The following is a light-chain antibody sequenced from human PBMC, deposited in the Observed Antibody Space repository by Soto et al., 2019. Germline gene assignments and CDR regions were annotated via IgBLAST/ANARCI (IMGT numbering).Light chain of an antibody. CDR1: QDISNY. J-gene: IGKJ3*01. Sequence: DIQMTQSPSSLSASVGDRVTITCQVSQDISNYLNWYQQKPGKAPKLLIYDASNLETGVPSRFSGSGSGTDFTFTISSLQPEDIATYYCQQNDNLPLFTFGPGTKVDI. V-gene: IGKV1-33*01. CDR3: QQNDNLPLFT. CDR2: DAS.